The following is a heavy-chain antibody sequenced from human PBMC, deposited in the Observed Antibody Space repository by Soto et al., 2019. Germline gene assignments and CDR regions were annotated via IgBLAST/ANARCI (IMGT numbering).Heavy chain of an antibody. CDR2: IYYSGST. CDR3: ARATSAEGFGYYGLDV. V-gene: IGHV4-30-4*01. CDR1: GGSISSGDYY. Sequence: SETLSLTCTVSGGSISSGDYYWSWIRQPPGKGLEWIGYIYYSGSTYYNPSLKSRVTISVDTSKNQFSLKLSSVTAADTAVYYRARATSAEGFGYYGLDVWGQGTTVTVSS. J-gene: IGHJ6*02. D-gene: IGHD2-2*01.